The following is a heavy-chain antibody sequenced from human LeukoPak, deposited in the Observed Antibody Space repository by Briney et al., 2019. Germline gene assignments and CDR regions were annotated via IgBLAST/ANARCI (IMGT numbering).Heavy chain of an antibody. CDR2: ISYDGSNK. CDR3: AKDRLSDY. V-gene: IGHV3-30*18. CDR1: GFTFSNYG. Sequence: GGSLRLSCEASGFTFSNYGMHWVRQAPGKGLEWVAVISYDGSNKYYADSVKGRFTISRDNSKNTLYLQMNSLRAEDTAVYYCAKDRLSDYWGQGTLVTVSS. D-gene: IGHD2/OR15-2a*01. J-gene: IGHJ4*02.